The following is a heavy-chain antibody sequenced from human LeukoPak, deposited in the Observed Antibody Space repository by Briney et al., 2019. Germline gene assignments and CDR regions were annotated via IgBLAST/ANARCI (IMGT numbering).Heavy chain of an antibody. CDR1: GFTFSEFW. CDR2: IKQDGSEK. V-gene: IGHV3-7*01. D-gene: IGHD2-2*01. CDR3: ARRHQLDY. J-gene: IGHJ4*02. Sequence: GGSLRLSCAASGFTFSEFWMSWVRQAPGKGLKWVANIKQDGSEKYYVDSVKGRFTISRDNANNSLYLQMNSLRAEDTAVYYCARRHQLDYWGQGTLVTVSS.